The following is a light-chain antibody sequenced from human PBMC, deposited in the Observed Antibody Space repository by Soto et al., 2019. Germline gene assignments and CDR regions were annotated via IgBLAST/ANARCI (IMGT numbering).Light chain of an antibody. CDR3: SSYTGGSTYV. J-gene: IGLJ1*01. CDR2: DVS. CDR1: NSDIGGYKY. V-gene: IGLV2-14*01. Sequence: QSVVNQPGFVFGSPGQTITISCTGTNSDIGGYKYVSWYQQHPGKAPKLMIYDVSNRPSGVSNRFSGSKSGNTATLTISGLQGEDEAEYYCSSYTGGSTYVFGTGTKVTV.